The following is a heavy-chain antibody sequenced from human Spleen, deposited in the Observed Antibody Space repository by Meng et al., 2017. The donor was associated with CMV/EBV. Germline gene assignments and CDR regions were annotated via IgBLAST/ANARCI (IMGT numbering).Heavy chain of an antibody. CDR3: AHNEGDGYPLNWFGP. J-gene: IGHJ5*02. D-gene: IGHD3-22*01. V-gene: IGHV2-5*01. CDR1: FSLSTSGVG. CDR2: IYWNDDK. Sequence: FSLSTSGVGVGWIRQPPGKALEWLALIYWNDDKRYSPSLKSRLTITKDTSKNQVVLTMTNMDPVDTATYYCAHNEGDGYPLNWFGPWGQGTLVTVSS.